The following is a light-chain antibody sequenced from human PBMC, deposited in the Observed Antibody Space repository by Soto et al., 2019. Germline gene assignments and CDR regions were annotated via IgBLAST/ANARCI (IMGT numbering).Light chain of an antibody. J-gene: IGKJ5*01. Sequence: IVMTQGPAILSLSPGERVTLSWRASQSIGRSLAWHQQKHGQAPRLLIYAATTRATGIPARFSGIVSGTEGTITITSLKSEDGSVYGGQQWNNWPLTFGPGTRLEIK. V-gene: IGKV3-15*01. CDR3: QQWNNWPLT. CDR1: QSIGRS. CDR2: AAT.